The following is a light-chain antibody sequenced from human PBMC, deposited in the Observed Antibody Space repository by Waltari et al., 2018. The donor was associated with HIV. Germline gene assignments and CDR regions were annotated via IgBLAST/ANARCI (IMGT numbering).Light chain of an antibody. CDR2: QDH. V-gene: IGLV3-1*01. Sequence: SSELTQPPSVSVSPGQTASITCSGDKLGDKYACWYQQRPGQSPVLVNYQDHKRPPGILERFSGSTSGNTATLTISGAQALDEANSYCQAWDSSNVVLGGGTKLTVL. CDR1: KLGDKY. J-gene: IGLJ2*01. CDR3: QAWDSSNVV.